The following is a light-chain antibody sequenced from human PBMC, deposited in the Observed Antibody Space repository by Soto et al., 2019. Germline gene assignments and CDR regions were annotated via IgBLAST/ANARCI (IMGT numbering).Light chain of an antibody. J-gene: IGKJ1*01. V-gene: IGKV3-20*01. CDR2: GAS. CDR3: QQYGSSGT. CDR1: QTVTRNY. Sequence: EIVLTQSPGTLSLSPWERATLSCRASQTVTRNYLAWHQQKPGQTPRLLVYGASSRATGIPDRFSGSGSGTDFTLTISRLEPEDFAVYYCQQYGSSGTFGQGTKVDIK.